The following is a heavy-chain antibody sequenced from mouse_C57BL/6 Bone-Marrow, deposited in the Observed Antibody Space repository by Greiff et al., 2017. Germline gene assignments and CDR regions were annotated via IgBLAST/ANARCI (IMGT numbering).Heavy chain of an antibody. CDR1: GFTFSSYG. CDR2: ISSGGSYT. V-gene: IGHV5-6*01. Sequence: EVQGVESGGDLVKPGGSLKLSCAASGFTFSSYGMSWVRQTPDQRLEWVATISSGGSYTYYPDSVKGRFTISRDNAKNTLYLQMSSLKSEDTAMYYCARLLRYFDYWGQGTTLTVSS. CDR3: ARLLRYFDY. J-gene: IGHJ2*01. D-gene: IGHD1-1*01.